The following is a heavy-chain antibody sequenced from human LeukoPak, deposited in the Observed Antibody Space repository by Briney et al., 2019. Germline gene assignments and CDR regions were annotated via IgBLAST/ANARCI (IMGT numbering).Heavy chain of an antibody. J-gene: IGHJ4*02. D-gene: IGHD2-21*01. V-gene: IGHV1-69*13. Sequence: GASVKVSCKASGGTFSSYAISWVRQAPGQGLEWMGGIIPIFGTANYAQKFQGRVTITADESTSTAYMELSSLSSEDTAVYYCAIGFPYCGGDCYTLLDYWGQGTLVTVSS. CDR3: AIGFPYCGGDCYTLLDY. CDR1: GGTFSSYA. CDR2: IIPIFGTA.